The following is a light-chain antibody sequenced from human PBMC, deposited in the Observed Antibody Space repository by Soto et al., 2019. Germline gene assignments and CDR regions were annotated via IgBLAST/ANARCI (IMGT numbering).Light chain of an antibody. CDR2: KAS. J-gene: IGKJ1*01. CDR3: QQYNGYRWT. V-gene: IGKV1-5*03. Sequence: DIQMTQSPSTLSASVGDRVTITCRASQSISSWLAWYQQKPGKAPKLLIYKASSLESGVPSRFSGSGSGTEFTLTINSLQSEDSATYYCQQYNGYRWTFGQGTKVDIK. CDR1: QSISSW.